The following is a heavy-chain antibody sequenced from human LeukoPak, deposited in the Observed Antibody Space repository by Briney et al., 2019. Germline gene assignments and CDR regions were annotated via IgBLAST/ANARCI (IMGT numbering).Heavy chain of an antibody. CDR2: IDYSGSS. D-gene: IGHD3-22*01. V-gene: IGHV4-39*01. J-gene: IGHJ4*02. CDR1: GDSISSSSYY. Sequence: SETLSLTCTVSGDSISSSSYYWGWIRQPPGKGLEWIGSIDYSGSSHYNPSHKTRVTVFVDTSKNEFSLKLTSVTAADTAVYYCARHPPPMFYYDTLFDYWGQGTLVTVSS. CDR3: ARHPPPMFYYDTLFDY.